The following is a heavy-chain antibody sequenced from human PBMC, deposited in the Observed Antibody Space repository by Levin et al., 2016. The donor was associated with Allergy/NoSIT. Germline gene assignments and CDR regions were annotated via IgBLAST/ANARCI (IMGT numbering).Heavy chain of an antibody. Sequence: GGSLRLSCAASGFTFDDYAMHWVRQAPGKGLEWVSGISWNSGSIGYADSVKGRFTISRDNAKNSLYLQMNSLRAEDTALYYCAKEGSGWPGVYWGQGTLVTVSS. CDR2: ISWNSGSI. D-gene: IGHD6-19*01. CDR3: AKEGSGWPGVY. J-gene: IGHJ4*02. V-gene: IGHV3-9*01. CDR1: GFTFDDYA.